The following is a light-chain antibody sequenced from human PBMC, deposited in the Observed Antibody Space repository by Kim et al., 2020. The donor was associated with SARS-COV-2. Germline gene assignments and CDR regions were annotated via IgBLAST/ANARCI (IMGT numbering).Light chain of an antibody. CDR2: YDS. CDR3: QVWDSSSDHVV. J-gene: IGLJ2*01. V-gene: IGLV3-21*04. Sequence: SYELTQPPSVSVAPGKTARITCGGNKIGSKSVHWYQQKPGQAPVLVIYYDSDRPSGIPERFSGSNSGNTATLTISRVEAGDEADYYCQVWDSSSDHVVFG. CDR1: KIGSKS.